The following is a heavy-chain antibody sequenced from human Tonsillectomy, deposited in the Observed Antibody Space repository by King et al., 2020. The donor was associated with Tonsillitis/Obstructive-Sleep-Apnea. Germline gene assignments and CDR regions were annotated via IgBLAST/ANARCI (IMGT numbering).Heavy chain of an antibody. D-gene: IGHD2-2*01. CDR1: GGSISSYY. V-gene: IGHV4-59*01. Sequence: VQLQESGPGLVKPSETLSLTCTVSGGSISSYYWSWIRQPPGKGLEWIGYIYYSGSTNYNPSLKSRVTISVHTYKNQFSLKLSSVTAADTAVYYCATCRSRTRCYDAFDIWGQGTMVTVSS. CDR3: ATCRSRTRCYDAFDI. J-gene: IGHJ3*02. CDR2: IYYSGST.